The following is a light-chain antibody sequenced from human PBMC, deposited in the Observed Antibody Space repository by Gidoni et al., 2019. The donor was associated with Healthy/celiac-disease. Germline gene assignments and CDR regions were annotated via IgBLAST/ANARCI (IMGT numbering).Light chain of an antibody. J-gene: IGLJ2*01. Sequence: QSALTPTPTASGTPGPRVTISCSGSSFNIGSNYVYWYQQLPGTAPKLLIYRNNQRPSGVPDRFSGSKSGTSASLAISGLRSEDEADYYCAAWDDSLSGVVFGGGTKLTVL. CDR2: RNN. CDR3: AAWDDSLSGVV. CDR1: SFNIGSNY. V-gene: IGLV1-47*01.